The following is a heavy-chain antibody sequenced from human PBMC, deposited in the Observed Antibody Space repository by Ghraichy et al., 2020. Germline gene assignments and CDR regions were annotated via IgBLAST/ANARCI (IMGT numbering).Heavy chain of an antibody. CDR2: INHSGST. Sequence: SETLSLTCAVYGGSFSGYYWSWIRQPPGKGLEWIGEINHSGSTNYNPSLKSRVTISVDTSKNQFSLKLSSVTAADTAVYYCARIPYDRYFDVDWFDPWGQGTLVTVSS. CDR1: GGSFSGYY. J-gene: IGHJ5*02. V-gene: IGHV4-34*01. D-gene: IGHD3-9*01. CDR3: ARIPYDRYFDVDWFDP.